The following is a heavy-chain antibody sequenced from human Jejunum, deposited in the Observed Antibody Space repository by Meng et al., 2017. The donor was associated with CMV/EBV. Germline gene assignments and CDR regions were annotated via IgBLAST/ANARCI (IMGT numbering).Heavy chain of an antibody. CDR1: GFTFSNYP. J-gene: IGHJ4*02. CDR2: ISSNGGRT. V-gene: IGHV3-30*04. Sequence: SGFTFSNYPMPWVRQAPGKGLEWVAYISSNGGRTYDADSVKGRFTISRDNSKNTVYLQMNSLRADDTAVYYCAREGTLSFSLDSWGQGTLVTVSS. CDR3: AREGTLSFSLDS. D-gene: IGHD3-10*01.